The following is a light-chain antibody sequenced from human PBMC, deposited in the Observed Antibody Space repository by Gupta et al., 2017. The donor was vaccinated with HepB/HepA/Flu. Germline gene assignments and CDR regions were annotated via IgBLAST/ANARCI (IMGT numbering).Light chain of an antibody. J-gene: IGLJ2*01. CDR1: NSNIGARYD. CDR3: QSYDSRLSVV. CDR2: GDN. Sequence: QSFLTQPPSVSGAPGQRVTISCIGSNSNIGARYDVHWYQQLPGTAPKRLVYGDNYRPSGVPDRFSASRSGTSASLAITGLQAEDEADDYCQSYDSRLSVVFGGGTKLTVL. V-gene: IGLV1-40*01.